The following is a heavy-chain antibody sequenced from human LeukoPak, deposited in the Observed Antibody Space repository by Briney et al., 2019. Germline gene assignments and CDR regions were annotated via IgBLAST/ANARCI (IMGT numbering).Heavy chain of an antibody. CDR3: ARTHSSSWYYSHFDY. J-gene: IGHJ4*02. CDR1: GYTFTSYG. V-gene: IGHV1-18*01. CDR2: ISAYNGNT. D-gene: IGHD6-13*01. Sequence: PGASVKVSCKASGYTFTSYGISWVRQAPGQGLEWMGWISAYNGNTNYAQKLQGRVTMTTDTSTSTAYMELRSLRSDDTAVYCCARTHSSSWYYSHFDYWGQGTLVTVSS.